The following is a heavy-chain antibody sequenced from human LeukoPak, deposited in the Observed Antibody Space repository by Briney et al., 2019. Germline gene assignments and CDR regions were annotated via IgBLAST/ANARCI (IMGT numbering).Heavy chain of an antibody. J-gene: IGHJ6*04. CDR1: RGTFSSYA. CDR3: ARVGPQQLVPFYYYGMDV. V-gene: IGHV1-69*06. CDR2: IIPIFGTA. Sequence: SSVKVSCMASRGTFSSYAISWVRPAPGQGLEWMGGIIPIFGTANYAQKFQGRVTITADKSTSTAYMELSSLRSEDTAVYYCARVGPQQLVPFYYYGMDVWGKGTTVTVSS. D-gene: IGHD6-13*01.